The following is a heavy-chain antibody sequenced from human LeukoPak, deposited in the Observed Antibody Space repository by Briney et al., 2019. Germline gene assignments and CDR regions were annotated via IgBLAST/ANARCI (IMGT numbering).Heavy chain of an antibody. D-gene: IGHD4-11*01. CDR3: ARWGNDYSQFDS. V-gene: IGHV3-23*01. J-gene: IGHJ4*02. Sequence: GGSLRLSCAASGFTVSNYAMTWVRQAPGKGLEWVSVVSGSGDNTNYADSVKGRFTISRDNSKNTLFLQMNSLRTEDTAVYFCARWGNDYSQFDSWGQGTLVTVS. CDR2: VSGSGDNT. CDR1: GFTVSNYA.